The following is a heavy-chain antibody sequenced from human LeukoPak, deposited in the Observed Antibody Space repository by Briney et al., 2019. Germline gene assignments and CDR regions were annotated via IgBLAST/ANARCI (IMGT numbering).Heavy chain of an antibody. CDR2: IIPILDAA. V-gene: IGHV1-69*04. CDR1: GGAFNTYA. Sequence: SVKVSCKASGGAFNTYAITWVRQAPGQGLEWMGRIIPILDAADSAQKFQSRLTISADKSTSRVYMELSSLRSEDTAIYFCARFPVRGYTYGSVIHHMDVWGQGTTVTVSS. CDR3: ARFPVRGYTYGSVIHHMDV. D-gene: IGHD5-18*01. J-gene: IGHJ6*02.